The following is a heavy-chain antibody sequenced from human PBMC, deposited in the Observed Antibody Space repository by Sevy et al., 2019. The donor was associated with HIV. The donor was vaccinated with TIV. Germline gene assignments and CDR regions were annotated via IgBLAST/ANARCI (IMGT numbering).Heavy chain of an antibody. J-gene: IGHJ6*03. CDR1: GGSISSSSYY. D-gene: IGHD2-2*01. Sequence: SETLSLTCTVSGGSISSSSYYWGWIRQPPGKGLEWIGSIYYSGSTYYNPSLKSRVTISVDTSKNQFSLKLSSVTAADTAVYDCASLSATPDYYYYMDVWGKGTTVTVSS. CDR3: ASLSATPDYYYYMDV. CDR2: IYYSGST. V-gene: IGHV4-39*01.